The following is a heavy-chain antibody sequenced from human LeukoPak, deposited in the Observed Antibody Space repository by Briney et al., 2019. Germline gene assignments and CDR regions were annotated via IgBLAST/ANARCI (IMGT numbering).Heavy chain of an antibody. CDR1: GFTFSSYA. CDR3: APKVVGSTPFDY. J-gene: IGHJ4*02. V-gene: IGHV3-23*01. Sequence: GGSLRLTCAASGFTFSSYAMNWVRQAPGKGLEWVSSISGSSGRTYYADSVKGRFTISRDNSKNTLYLQMNSLRAADTAVYYCAPKVVGSTPFDYWGQGTLVTVSS. CDR2: ISGSSGRT. D-gene: IGHD2-15*01.